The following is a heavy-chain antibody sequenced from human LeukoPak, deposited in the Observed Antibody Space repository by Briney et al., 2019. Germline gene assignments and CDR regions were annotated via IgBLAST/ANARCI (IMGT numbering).Heavy chain of an antibody. CDR3: ARDQIGYSYGTSLYYYYGMDV. D-gene: IGHD5-18*01. V-gene: IGHV4-34*01. CDR1: GGSFSGYY. Sequence: SETLSLTCAVYGGSFSGYYWSWIRQPPGKGLEWIGEINHSGSTNYNPSLKSRVTISVDTSKNQFSLKLSSVTAADTAVYYCARDQIGYSYGTSLYYYYGMDVWGQGTTVTVSS. CDR2: INHSGST. J-gene: IGHJ6*02.